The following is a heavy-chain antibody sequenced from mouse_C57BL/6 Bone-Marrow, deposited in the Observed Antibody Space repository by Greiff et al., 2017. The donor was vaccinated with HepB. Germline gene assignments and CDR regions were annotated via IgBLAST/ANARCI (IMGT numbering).Heavy chain of an antibody. D-gene: IGHD1-1*01. CDR3: ARRGDYGGGFDY. J-gene: IGHJ2*01. Sequence: VKLMESGAELVKPGASVKISCKASGYAFSSYWMNWVKQRPGKGLEWIGQIYPGDGDTNYNGKFKGKATLTADKSSSTAYMQLSSLTSEDSAVYFCARRGDYGGGFDYWGQGTTLTVSS. V-gene: IGHV1-80*01. CDR2: IYPGDGDT. CDR1: GYAFSSYW.